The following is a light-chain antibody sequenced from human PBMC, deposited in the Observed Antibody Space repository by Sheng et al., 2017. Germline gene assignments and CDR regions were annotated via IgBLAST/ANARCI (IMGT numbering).Light chain of an antibody. CDR1: QSVSSN. Sequence: EIVMTQSPDTLSVSPGERATLSCRASQSVSSNLAWYQQKPGQAPRLLIYGASTRATGIPARFSGRGSGTDFTLAISSLEPEDFAVYYCQHRSNWSLTFGGGTKVEIK. CDR2: GAS. J-gene: IGKJ4*02. CDR3: QHRSNWSLT. V-gene: IGKV3-11*01.